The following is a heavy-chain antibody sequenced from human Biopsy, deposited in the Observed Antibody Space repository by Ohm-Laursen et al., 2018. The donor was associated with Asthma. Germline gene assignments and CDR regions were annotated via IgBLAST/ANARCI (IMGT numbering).Heavy chain of an antibody. Sequence: SLRLSCSASGFVFSQCGMHWVHQGPGKGLEWVALVSSDGHNKYYEDSVKGRFTISRDNSRNRLYLQINSLTVEDSAVYFCARQSGQEYGDSIPFDTWGQGTKVAVSS. CDR1: GFVFSQCG. J-gene: IGHJ3*02. CDR2: VSSDGHNK. D-gene: IGHD3-22*01. CDR3: ARQSGQEYGDSIPFDT. V-gene: IGHV3-30*03.